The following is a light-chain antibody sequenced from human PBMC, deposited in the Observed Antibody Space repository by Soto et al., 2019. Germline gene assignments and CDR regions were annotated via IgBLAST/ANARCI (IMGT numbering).Light chain of an antibody. CDR1: QSLLHVNGYTY. J-gene: IGKJ1*01. V-gene: IGKV2-28*01. CDR2: FVS. Sequence: DIVMTQSPLSLPVTPGEPASISCRSSQSLLHVNGYTYLDWYLQKPGQSPQVLMYFVSIRASGVPDRFSGSGSGTDFTLKISRGEAQDVGVYYCMQAVQIPLSFGQWNKVDI. CDR3: MQAVQIPLS.